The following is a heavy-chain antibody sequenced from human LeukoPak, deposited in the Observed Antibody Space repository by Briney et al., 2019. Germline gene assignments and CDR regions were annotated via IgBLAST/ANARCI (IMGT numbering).Heavy chain of an antibody. V-gene: IGHV3-30*02. CDR3: ASGLYDFWSGYSPRASGFRPFDY. Sequence: GGSLRLSCAASGFTFSSYGMHWVRQAPGKGLEWVAFIRYDGSNKYYADSVKGRFTISRDNSKNTLYLQMNSLRAEDTAVYYCASGLYDFWSGYSPRASGFRPFDYWGQGTLVTVSS. J-gene: IGHJ4*02. D-gene: IGHD3-3*01. CDR1: GFTFSSYG. CDR2: IRYDGSNK.